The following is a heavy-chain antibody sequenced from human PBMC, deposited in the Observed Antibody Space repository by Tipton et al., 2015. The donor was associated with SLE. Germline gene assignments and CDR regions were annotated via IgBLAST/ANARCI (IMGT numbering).Heavy chain of an antibody. V-gene: IGHV4-34*01. CDR3: ARGRYCSSTSCSYYFDY. D-gene: IGHD2-2*01. CDR1: GGSFSGYY. J-gene: IGHJ4*02. CDR2: INHGGST. Sequence: TLSLTCAVYGGSFSGYYWSWIRQPPGKGLEWIGEINHGGSTNYNPSLKSRVTISVDTSKNQFSLKLSSVTAADTAVYYCARGRYCSSTSCSYYFDYWGQGTLVTVSS.